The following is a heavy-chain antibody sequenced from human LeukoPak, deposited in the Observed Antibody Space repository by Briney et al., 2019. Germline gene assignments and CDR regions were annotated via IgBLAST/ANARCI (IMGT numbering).Heavy chain of an antibody. Sequence: ASVKVSCKASGYSFTNFDINWVRHATGQGLEWMGWMNPNSGNKGYAQKFQGRVTMTMNTSITAAYMELSSLRSEDTAVYYCARGPQWRGDYYYMDVWGRGTTLTVSS. CDR3: ARGPQWRGDYYYMDV. D-gene: IGHD6-19*01. J-gene: IGHJ6*03. CDR1: GYSFTNFD. V-gene: IGHV1-8*01. CDR2: MNPNSGNK.